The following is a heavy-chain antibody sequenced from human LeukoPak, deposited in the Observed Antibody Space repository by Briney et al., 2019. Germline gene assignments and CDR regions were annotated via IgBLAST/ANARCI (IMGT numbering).Heavy chain of an antibody. CDR2: MSYDGSNK. D-gene: IGHD1-26*01. J-gene: IGHJ6*02. CDR1: GFSFSTYG. Sequence: GRSLRLSCAASGFSFSTYGMHWVRQAPGKGLEWVAVMSYDGSNKYHADSVKGRFTISRDNSKNTLYLQMNSLRAEDTAVYYCAKDIVGSYYYGMDVWGQGTTVTVSS. CDR3: AKDIVGSYYYGMDV. V-gene: IGHV3-30*18.